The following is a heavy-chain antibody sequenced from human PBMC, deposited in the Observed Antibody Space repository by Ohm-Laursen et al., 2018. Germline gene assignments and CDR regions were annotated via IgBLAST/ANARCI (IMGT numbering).Heavy chain of an antibody. V-gene: IGHV3-33*01. CDR1: NFPFSGYG. CDR3: ARGMGNYYYLDD. CDR2: IWYDGSRQ. J-gene: IGHJ4*02. D-gene: IGHD3-3*01. Sequence: SLRLSCAASNFPFSGYGMHWIRQAPSKGLEWVALIWYDGSRQYYAESVKGRFTISRDNSRNTLSLQMNNLRVEDTAIYYCARGMGNYYYLDDWGQGTLVSVSS.